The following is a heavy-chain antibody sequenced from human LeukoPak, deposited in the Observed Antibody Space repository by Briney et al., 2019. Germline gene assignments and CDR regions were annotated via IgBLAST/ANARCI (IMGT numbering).Heavy chain of an antibody. J-gene: IGHJ4*02. V-gene: IGHV4-4*07. CDR3: AREFTY. CDR1: SGFSSSFY. Sequence: SETLSLTCTVSSGFSSSFYWSWIRQPAGKGLEWIGRIYINGNTNYSPSLKSRATMSVGTSKNQFSLKLTSVTAADTAVYYCAREFTYWGQGILVTVST. CDR2: IYINGNT.